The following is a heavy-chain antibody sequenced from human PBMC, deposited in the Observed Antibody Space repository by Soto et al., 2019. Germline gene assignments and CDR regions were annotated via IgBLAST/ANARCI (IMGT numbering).Heavy chain of an antibody. CDR3: AREHCYCTNGVCYSAGYYFDY. J-gene: IGHJ4*02. D-gene: IGHD2-8*01. CDR1: GINVDSDG. CDR2: IWYDGSNK. Sequence: CGAGGINVDSDGMDAGRQTKGERPEWSVVIWYDGSNKYYAVSVKGLFTISRDNSKNTLYLQMNSLRAEDTAVYYCAREHCYCTNGVCYSAGYYFDYSGQGNLGSGSA. V-gene: IGHV3-33*01.